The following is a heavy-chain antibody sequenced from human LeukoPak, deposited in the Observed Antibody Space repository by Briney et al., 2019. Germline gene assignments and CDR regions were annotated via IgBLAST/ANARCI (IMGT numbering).Heavy chain of an antibody. D-gene: IGHD6-13*01. Sequence: ASVNISCKDSGGTFSTYTLNWVRQAPGQGLEWMGRIDPLRDIVNYAQKLQGRVTITADKSSNTAYMELASLTSEDTAVYYCARMPSPDGRSSVDYWGQGTLVIVSS. J-gene: IGHJ4*02. V-gene: IGHV1-69*02. CDR2: IDPLRDIV. CDR3: ARMPSPDGRSSVDY. CDR1: GGTFSTYT.